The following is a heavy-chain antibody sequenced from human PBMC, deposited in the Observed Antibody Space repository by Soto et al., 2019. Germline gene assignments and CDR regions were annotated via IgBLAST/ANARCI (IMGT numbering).Heavy chain of an antibody. CDR1: GFIFGNYA. CDR3: GRGGTSMVTTDAFDI. CDR2: ISGGGGST. V-gene: IGHV3-23*01. Sequence: GGSLRLSCTASGFIFGNYAMTWVRQAPGQGLEWLSSISGGGGSTYYADSVRGRFTISRDNSKGTLYVQMNSLRAEDTAVYYCGRGGTSMVTTDAFDIWGQGTMVTVSS. D-gene: IGHD5-18*01. J-gene: IGHJ3*02.